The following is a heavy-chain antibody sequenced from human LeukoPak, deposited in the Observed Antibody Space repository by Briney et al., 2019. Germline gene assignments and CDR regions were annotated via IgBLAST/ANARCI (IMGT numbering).Heavy chain of an antibody. J-gene: IGHJ4*02. CDR1: GYSISTGYY. D-gene: IGHD5-18*01. CDR2: IYRTGST. V-gene: IGHV4-38-2*02. CDR3: ARVLSDSSGYNFEY. Sequence: SETLSLTCTVSGYSISTGYYWGWIRQPPGKGRQWIGSIYRTGSTYYNPSLKRRVTISVDTSKNQFSLNLNSLTAADTAIYYCARVLSDSSGYNFEYWGQGTLVTVSS.